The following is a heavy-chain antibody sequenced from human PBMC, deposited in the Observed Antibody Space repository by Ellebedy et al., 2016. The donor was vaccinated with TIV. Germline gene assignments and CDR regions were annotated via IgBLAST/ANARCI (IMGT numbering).Heavy chain of an antibody. CDR2: ISWDSGNR. Sequence: SLKISCAASGFIFSDYAMHWVRQVPGKGPEWVSGISWDSGNRGYAESVRGRFIISRDNAKSSLYLQMNSLRAEDTAVYYCALVWASGNYLKYWGQGTLVTVSS. CDR1: GFIFSDYA. J-gene: IGHJ4*02. CDR3: ALVWASGNYLKY. V-gene: IGHV3-9*01. D-gene: IGHD3-10*01.